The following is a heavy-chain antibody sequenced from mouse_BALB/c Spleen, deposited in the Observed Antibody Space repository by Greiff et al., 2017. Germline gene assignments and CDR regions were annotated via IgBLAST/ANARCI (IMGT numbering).Heavy chain of an antibody. CDR1: GFNIKDYY. CDR2: IDPENGNT. Sequence: VQLKESGAELVRPGALVKLSCKASGFNIKDYYMHWVKQRPEQGLEWIGWIDPENGNTIYDPKFQGKASITADTSSNTAYLQLSSLTSEDTAVYYCARVGTGFAYWGQGTLVTVSA. V-gene: IGHV14-1*02. CDR3: ARVGTGFAY. D-gene: IGHD4-1*01. J-gene: IGHJ3*01.